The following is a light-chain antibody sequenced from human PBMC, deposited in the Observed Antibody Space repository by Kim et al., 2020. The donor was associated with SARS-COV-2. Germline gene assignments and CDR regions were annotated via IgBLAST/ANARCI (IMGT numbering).Light chain of an antibody. V-gene: IGLV3-19*01. CDR1: RLRSNY. CDR2: GKN. CDR3: NSRDSSGNHVVV. Sequence: GQADRIRCQGERLRSNYASGYQQKPGQGQALVIYGKNNQPPGIPDRFCVSSSGNTDSVTITGAQAEEEDDDYCNSRDSSGNHVVVFGGGTKLTVL. J-gene: IGLJ2*01.